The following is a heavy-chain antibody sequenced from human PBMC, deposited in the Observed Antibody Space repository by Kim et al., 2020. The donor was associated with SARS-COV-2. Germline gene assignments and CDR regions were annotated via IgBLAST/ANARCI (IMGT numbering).Heavy chain of an antibody. V-gene: IGHV1-3*01. CDR3: ARGYCSGGSCYSY. D-gene: IGHD2-15*01. Sequence: YSTKFQGRVTITRDTSASTAYMELSSLRSEDTAVYYCARGYCSGGSCYSYWGQGTLVTVSS. J-gene: IGHJ4*02.